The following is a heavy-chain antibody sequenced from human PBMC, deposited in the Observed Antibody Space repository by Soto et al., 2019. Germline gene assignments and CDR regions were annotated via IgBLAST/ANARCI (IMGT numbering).Heavy chain of an antibody. CDR3: EREVVLFDGYFDN. Sequence: QAQLRESGGGVVQPGGSLTLSSMTSGFIFRNYSMHWFRQTPGRGLEWVAVTSADDNTKFYAQSVKGRFIVSRDNLRNTIYLQMTSLRPEDTAVYFCEREVVLFDGYFDNWGEGIPVIVSS. CDR2: TSADDNTK. V-gene: IGHV3-30*07. CDR1: GFIFRNYS. D-gene: IGHD2-21*01. J-gene: IGHJ4*01.